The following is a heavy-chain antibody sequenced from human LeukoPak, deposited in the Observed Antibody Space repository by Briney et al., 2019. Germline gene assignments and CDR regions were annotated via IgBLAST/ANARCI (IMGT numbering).Heavy chain of an antibody. D-gene: IGHD3-10*01. V-gene: IGHV1-46*01. J-gene: IGHJ4*02. Sequence: ASVKVSRKASGYTFTSYYMHWVRQAPGQGLEWMGIINPSGGSTSYAQKFQGRVTMTRDTSTSTVYMELSSLRSEDTAVYYCARAVKEYYYGSGSPSSEYYFDYWGQGTLVTVSS. CDR2: INPSGGST. CDR3: ARAVKEYYYGSGSPSSEYYFDY. CDR1: GYTFTSYY.